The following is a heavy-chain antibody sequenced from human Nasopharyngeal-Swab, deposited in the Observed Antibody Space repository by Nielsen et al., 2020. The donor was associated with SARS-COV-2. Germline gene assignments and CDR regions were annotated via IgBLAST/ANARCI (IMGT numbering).Heavy chain of an antibody. CDR3: AREVALIAAAGAREDWFDP. D-gene: IGHD6-13*01. Sequence: PGKGLEWIGSIYYSGSTYYNPSLKSRVTISVDTSKNQFSLKLSSVTAADTAVYYCAREVALIAAAGAREDWFDPWGQGTLVTVSS. CDR2: IYYSGST. V-gene: IGHV4-39*02. J-gene: IGHJ5*02.